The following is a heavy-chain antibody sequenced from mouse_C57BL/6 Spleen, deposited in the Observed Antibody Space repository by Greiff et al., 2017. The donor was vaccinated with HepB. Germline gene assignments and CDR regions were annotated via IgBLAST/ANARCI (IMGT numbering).Heavy chain of an antibody. CDR1: GFTFSDYG. Sequence: DVHLVESGGGLVKPGGSLKLSCAASGFTFSDYGMHWVRQAPEKGLEWVAYISSGSSTIYYADTVKGRFTISRDNAKNTLFLQMTSLRSEDTAMYYCARPESSGYHYYYAMDYWGQGTSVTVSS. V-gene: IGHV5-17*01. D-gene: IGHD3-2*02. J-gene: IGHJ4*01. CDR2: ISSGSSTI. CDR3: ARPESSGYHYYYAMDY.